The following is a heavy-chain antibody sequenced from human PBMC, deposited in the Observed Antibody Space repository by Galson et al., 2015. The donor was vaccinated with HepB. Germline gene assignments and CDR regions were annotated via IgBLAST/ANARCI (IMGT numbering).Heavy chain of an antibody. V-gene: IGHV3-48*03. D-gene: IGHD7-27*01. CDR3: AREQSWGSSLYF. Sequence: SLRLSCAVSGFDFSSFEMNWVRQAPGKGPEWVAHISNIDENAYYAESAKGRFIISRDNAKNSMYLQMDSLRVEDTAFYFCAREQSWGSSLYFWSQGTLVTVSS. CDR2: ISNIDENA. J-gene: IGHJ4*02. CDR1: GFDFSSFE.